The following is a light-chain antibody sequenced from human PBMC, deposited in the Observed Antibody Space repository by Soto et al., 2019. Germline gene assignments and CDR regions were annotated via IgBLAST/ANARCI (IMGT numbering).Light chain of an antibody. J-gene: IGKJ1*01. CDR2: GGS. CDR3: HHYGSSPWT. CDR1: QSISSSY. V-gene: IGKV3-20*01. Sequence: EIGLTQSPGTLSLSPVERATLSCRASQSISSSYLVWFQQKPGQAPRLLIYGGSSRATGFPDRFSGRGSGTDFALTISRLEPEDFAVYYCHHYGSSPWTFGQGTKVEIK.